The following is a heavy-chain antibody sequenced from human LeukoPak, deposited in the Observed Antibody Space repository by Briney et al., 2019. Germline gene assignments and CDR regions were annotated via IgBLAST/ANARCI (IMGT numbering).Heavy chain of an antibody. CDR1: GFTFSSYG. CDR2: ISGSGGST. J-gene: IGHJ4*02. CDR3: AKGLHGRGYSYGYYYFDY. V-gene: IGHV3-23*01. Sequence: GGSLRLSCAASGFTFSSYGMHWVRQAPGKGLEWVSAISGSGGSTYYADSVKGRFTISRDNSKNTLYLQMNSLRAEDTAVYYCAKGLHGRGYSYGYYYFDYWGQGTLVTVSS. D-gene: IGHD5-18*01.